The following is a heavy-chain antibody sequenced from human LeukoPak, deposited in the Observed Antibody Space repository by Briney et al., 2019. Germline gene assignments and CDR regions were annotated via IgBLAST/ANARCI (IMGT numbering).Heavy chain of an antibody. CDR2: ISGPSSFI. CDR1: GFTFSSYT. Sequence: GGSLRLSCAASGFTFSSYTMNWVRQAPGKGLEWVSSISGPSSFIYYADSVKGRFTISRDNAKKSLYLQMNSLSAEDTAVYYCANVWRQYLVLRWFDAWGQGTLVSVFS. V-gene: IGHV3-21*01. CDR3: ANVWRQYLVLRWFDA. J-gene: IGHJ5*02. D-gene: IGHD5-24*01.